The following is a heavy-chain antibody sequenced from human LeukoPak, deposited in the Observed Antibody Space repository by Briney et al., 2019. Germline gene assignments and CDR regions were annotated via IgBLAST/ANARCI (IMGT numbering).Heavy chain of an antibody. CDR3: ARDWKPYYYDSSGYLDY. D-gene: IGHD3-22*01. V-gene: IGHV4-4*07. CDR2: IYTSGST. Sequence: KPSETLTLTCTVSGGSFSSYYWSWIRQPAGKGLEWIGRIYTSGSTNYNPSLKSRVTMSVDTSKNQFSLKLSSVTAADTAVYYCARDWKPYYYDSSGYLDYWGQGTLVTVSS. CDR1: GGSFSSYY. J-gene: IGHJ4*02.